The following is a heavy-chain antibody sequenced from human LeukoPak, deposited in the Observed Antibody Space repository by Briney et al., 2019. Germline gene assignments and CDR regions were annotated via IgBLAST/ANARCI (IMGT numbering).Heavy chain of an antibody. Sequence: GGSLRLSCAASGFTFSSYSMNWVRQAPGKGLKWVSGISWNSGSIGYADSVKGRFTISRDNAKNSLYLQMNSLRAEDTALYYCAKVSSSRYYYYGMDVWGQGTTVTVSS. CDR1: GFTFSSYS. CDR2: ISWNSGSI. CDR3: AKVSSSRYYYYGMDV. D-gene: IGHD6-6*01. J-gene: IGHJ6*02. V-gene: IGHV3-9*01.